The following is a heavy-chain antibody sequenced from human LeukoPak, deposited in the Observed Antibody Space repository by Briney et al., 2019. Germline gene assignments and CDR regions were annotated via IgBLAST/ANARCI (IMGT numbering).Heavy chain of an antibody. CDR1: GFTFSNYA. CDR3: ARDLAWDAFDI. CDR2: ISGSGGRP. Sequence: DGSLSLSCAASGFTFSNYAMSWVRQAAGKGLAWVSAISGSGGRPSYAVSVKGRFTISRDNSKNTLSLQMTSLRAEDTALYYCARDLAWDAFDIWGHGTMVTVSS. V-gene: IGHV3-23*01. J-gene: IGHJ3*02.